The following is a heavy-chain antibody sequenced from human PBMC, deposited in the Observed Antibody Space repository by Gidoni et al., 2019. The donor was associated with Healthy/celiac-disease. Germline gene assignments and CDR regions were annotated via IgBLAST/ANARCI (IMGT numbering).Heavy chain of an antibody. CDR1: GFTFSSYW. V-gene: IGHV3-7*01. J-gene: IGHJ5*02. CDR3: ARASTMVRGVINWFDP. D-gene: IGHD3-10*01. CDR2: IKQDGSEK. Sequence: EVQLVESGGGLVQPGGSLRLSCAASGFTFSSYWMSWVRQAPGKGLEWVANIKQDGSEKYYVDSVKGRFTISRDNAKNSLYLQMNSLRAEDTAVYYCARASTMVRGVINWFDPWGQGTLVTVSS.